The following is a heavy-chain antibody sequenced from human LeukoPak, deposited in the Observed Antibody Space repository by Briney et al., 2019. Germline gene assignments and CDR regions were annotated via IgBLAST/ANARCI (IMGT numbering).Heavy chain of an antibody. J-gene: IGHJ4*02. V-gene: IGHV3-23*01. CDR1: GFTFSNYA. D-gene: IGHD2-15*01. CDR3: AKAAQPIVVVVAATPDEYYFDY. Sequence: PGGSLRLSCTASGFTFSNYAMNWVRQAPGKGLDWVSAIGGAGGSTYYADSVKGRFTISRDNSKNTLYLQMNSLRAEDTAVYYCAKAAQPIVVVVAATPDEYYFDYWGQGTLVTVSS. CDR2: IGGAGGST.